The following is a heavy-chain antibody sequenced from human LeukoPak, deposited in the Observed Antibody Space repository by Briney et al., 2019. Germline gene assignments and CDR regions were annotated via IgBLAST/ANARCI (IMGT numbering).Heavy chain of an antibody. CDR3: AKDPRYCSSTSCAPGLGR. CDR2: IRYDGSNK. D-gene: IGHD2-2*01. CDR1: GFTFSSYG. V-gene: IGHV3-30*02. Sequence: QPGGSLRLSCAASGFTFSSYGMHWVRQAPGKGLEGVAFIRYDGSNKYYADSVKGRFIISRDNSKNTLYLQMNSLRAEDTAVYYCAKDPRYCSSTSCAPGLGRWGQGTLVTVSS. J-gene: IGHJ4*02.